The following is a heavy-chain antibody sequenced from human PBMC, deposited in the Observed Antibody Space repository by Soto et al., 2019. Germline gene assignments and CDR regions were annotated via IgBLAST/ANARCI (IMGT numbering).Heavy chain of an antibody. CDR3: ARPRPAIAAF. V-gene: IGHV3-21*01. CDR1: GFTFSTYS. CDR2: ISSSSSYI. Sequence: EVQLVESGGGLVKPGGSLRLSCAASGFTFSTYSMNWVRQAPGKGLEWVSYISSSSSYIYYADSVKGRFTISRDNAKNSLYLQMNSLRAEDTAVYYCARPRPAIAAFWGQGTLVTVSS. D-gene: IGHD6-13*01. J-gene: IGHJ4*02.